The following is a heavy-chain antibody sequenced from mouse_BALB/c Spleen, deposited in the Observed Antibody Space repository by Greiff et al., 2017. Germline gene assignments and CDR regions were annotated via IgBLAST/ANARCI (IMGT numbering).Heavy chain of an antibody. CDR1: GFNIKDYY. J-gene: IGHJ4*01. V-gene: IGHV14-1*02. Sequence: VQLKESGAELVRPGALVKLSCKASGFNIKDYYMHWVKQRPEQGLEWIGWIDPENGNTIYDPKFQGKASITADTSSNTAYLQLSSLTSEDTAVYYCARTLYYAMDYWGQGTSVTVSS. CDR2: IDPENGNT. CDR3: ARTLYYAMDY.